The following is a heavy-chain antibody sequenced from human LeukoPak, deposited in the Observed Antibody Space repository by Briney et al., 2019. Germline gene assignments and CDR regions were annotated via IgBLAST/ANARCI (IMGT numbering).Heavy chain of an antibody. J-gene: IGHJ4*02. CDR2: ISGSGGST. CDR1: GFTFSSYG. CDR3: ARASNPWLQLN. D-gene: IGHD5-24*01. V-gene: IGHV3-23*01. Sequence: GGSLRLSCAASGFTFSSYGMTWVRQAPGKGLEWVSAISGSGGSTYYADSVKGRSTISRDNAQNSLYLQMNSLRAEDTAVYYCARASNPWLQLNWGQGTLVTVSS.